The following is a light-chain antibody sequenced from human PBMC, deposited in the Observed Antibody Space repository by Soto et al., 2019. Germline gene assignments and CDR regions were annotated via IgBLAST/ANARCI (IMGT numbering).Light chain of an antibody. J-gene: IGKJ5*01. CDR3: QQYNSYSIT. Sequence: DIQMTQSPSTLSASVGDIVTITFRASQRVTTWLAWYQQRPGKAPKLLIHDASTLQSGVPSRFSGSGSGTEFTLTISSLQPDDFATYYCQQYNSYSITFGQGTRLEIK. CDR2: DAS. V-gene: IGKV1-5*01. CDR1: QRVTTW.